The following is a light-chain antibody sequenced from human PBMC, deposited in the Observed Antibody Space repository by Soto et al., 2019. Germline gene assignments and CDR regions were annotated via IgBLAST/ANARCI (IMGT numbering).Light chain of an antibody. Sequence: QSVLTQPPSASGTPGQRVTISCSGSSSNIGSNTVNWYQQLPGTAPKLLIYSNNQRPSGVPDRFSGSKSGTSASLAISGLQSEDEADYYCAACDDSLHWVFGGGTKLTVL. CDR2: SNN. CDR1: SSNIGSNT. CDR3: AACDDSLHWV. J-gene: IGLJ3*02. V-gene: IGLV1-44*01.